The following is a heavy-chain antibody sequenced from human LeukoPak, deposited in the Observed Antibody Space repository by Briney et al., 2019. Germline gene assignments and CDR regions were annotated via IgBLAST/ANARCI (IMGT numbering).Heavy chain of an antibody. CDR1: GFTFSDYY. CDR2: ISGSGGST. J-gene: IGHJ4*02. CDR3: AKLLRGTVVPYYDY. D-gene: IGHD3-10*01. V-gene: IGHV3-23*01. Sequence: GGSLRLSCAASGFTFSDYYMAWIRQAPGKGLEWVSVISGSGGSTYYADSVKGRFTISRDNSKNTLHLQMNSLRVEDTAVYYCAKLLRGTVVPYYDYWGQGTLVTVSS.